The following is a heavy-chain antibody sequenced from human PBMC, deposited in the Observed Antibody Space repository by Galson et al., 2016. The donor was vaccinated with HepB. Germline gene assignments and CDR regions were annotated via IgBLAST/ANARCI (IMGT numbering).Heavy chain of an antibody. D-gene: IGHD6-19*01. V-gene: IGHV6-1*01. CDR3: AREYSTGDYERFLAKRARRGFDY. J-gene: IGHJ4*02. Sequence: CAISGDSVSSNSAAWNWIRQSPSRGLEWLGRTYYRAKWYNDYAVSVKSRITINVDTSKNQFSLQLNSVTPEDTAVYYCAREYSTGDYERFLAKRARRGFDYWGQGTLGTVSS. CDR1: GDSVSSNSAA. CDR2: TYYRAKWYN.